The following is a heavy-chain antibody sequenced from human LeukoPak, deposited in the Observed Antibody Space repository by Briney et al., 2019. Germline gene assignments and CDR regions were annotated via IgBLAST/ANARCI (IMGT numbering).Heavy chain of an antibody. J-gene: IGHJ4*02. CDR3: AKAMRGSFYYFDS. Sequence: PGGSLRLSCAASGFTFNSYGMHCVRQAPGKGLECVSGFGGSAGNTYYADSVKGRFTISRDNSKNTLFLQMNSLRAEDTSVYYCAKAMRGSFYYFDSWGQGTLVTVSS. D-gene: IGHD3-16*01. V-gene: IGHV3-23*01. CDR1: GFTFNSYG. CDR2: FGGSAGNT.